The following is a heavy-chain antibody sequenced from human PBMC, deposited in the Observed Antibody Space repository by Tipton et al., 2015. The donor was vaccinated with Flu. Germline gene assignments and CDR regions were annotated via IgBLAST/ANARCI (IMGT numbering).Heavy chain of an antibody. J-gene: IGHJ3*01. CDR3: ARNAFDF. V-gene: IGHV3-7*01. CDR1: GFTFSSYS. Sequence: SLRLSCEASGFTFSSYSMIWVRQAPGKGLEWVANIEEDGSEKHYVDSVKGRFTVSRDNAKSSLYLQMNSLRAEDTAMYYCARNAFDFWGQGTMVTVSS. CDR2: IEEDGSEK.